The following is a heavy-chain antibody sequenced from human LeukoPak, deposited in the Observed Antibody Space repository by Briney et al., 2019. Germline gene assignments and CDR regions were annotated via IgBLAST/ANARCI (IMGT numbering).Heavy chain of an antibody. CDR1: GGSISSYD. V-gene: IGHV4-59*01. Sequence: SETLSLTCTVSGGSISSYDWSWIRQPPGKGLEWIGYIYYSGSTNYNPSLKSRVTISVDTSKNQFSLKLSSVTAADTAVCYCARGGLQWLVEGGFDYWGQGTLVTVSS. CDR3: ARGGLQWLVEGGFDY. CDR2: IYYSGST. J-gene: IGHJ4*02. D-gene: IGHD6-19*01.